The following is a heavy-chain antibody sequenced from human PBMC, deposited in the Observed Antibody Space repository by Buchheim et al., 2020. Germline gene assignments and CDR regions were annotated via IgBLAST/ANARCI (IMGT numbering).Heavy chain of an antibody. J-gene: IGHJ6*03. Sequence: QVQLQESGPGLVKPSETLSLTCTVSGGSISSYYWSWIRQPPGKGLEWIGYIYYSGSTNYNPSLKSRVTISVDTSKNQFSLKLSSVTAADTAVYYCARESTSCYDSHCYYYYYYMDVWGKGTT. V-gene: IGHV4-59*01. CDR1: GGSISSYY. CDR3: ARESTSCYDSHCYYYYYYMDV. D-gene: IGHD2-2*01. CDR2: IYYSGST.